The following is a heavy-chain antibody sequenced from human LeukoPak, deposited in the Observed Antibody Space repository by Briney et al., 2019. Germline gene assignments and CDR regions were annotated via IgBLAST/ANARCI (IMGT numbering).Heavy chain of an antibody. J-gene: IGHJ6*02. D-gene: IGHD2-2*01. V-gene: IGHV3-7*01. CDR1: GFTFSSYW. CDR2: IKQDGSEK. CDR3: ARERLGYCSSTSCYYYGMDV. Sequence: PGGSLRLSCAASGFTFSSYWMSWVRRAQGKGLEWVANIKQDGSEKYYVDSVTARFTISRDNAKNSLYLQMNSLRAEDTAVYYCARERLGYCSSTSCYYYGMDVWGQGTTVTVSS.